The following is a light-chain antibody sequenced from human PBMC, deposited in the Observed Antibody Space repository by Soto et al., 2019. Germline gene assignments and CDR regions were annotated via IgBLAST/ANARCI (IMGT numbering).Light chain of an antibody. CDR1: QSVSKY. Sequence: EIVLTQSPGTLSLSPGERATLSCRASQSVSKYLAWYQQKPAQAPRVLIYGASSRATGIPDRFSGSGSGTDFTLTISRLEPEDFAVYYCQHYAGSPWTFGQGTKVEIK. J-gene: IGKJ1*01. V-gene: IGKV3-20*01. CDR2: GAS. CDR3: QHYAGSPWT.